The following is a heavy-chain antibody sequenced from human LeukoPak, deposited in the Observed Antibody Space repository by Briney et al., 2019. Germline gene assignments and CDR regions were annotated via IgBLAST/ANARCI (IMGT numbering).Heavy chain of an antibody. V-gene: IGHV3-48*02. D-gene: IGHD3-22*01. CDR2: ISSSSSPI. CDR3: AVWRLVMGH. CDR1: GFTFRSYS. J-gene: IGHJ4*02. Sequence: GGSLRLSCAASGFTFRSYSMNWVRQAPGKGLEWISYISSSSSPIYYAESVRGRFTISRDNAKNSLFLQMNSLRDEDTAVYYCAVWRLVMGHWGQGTQVTVSS.